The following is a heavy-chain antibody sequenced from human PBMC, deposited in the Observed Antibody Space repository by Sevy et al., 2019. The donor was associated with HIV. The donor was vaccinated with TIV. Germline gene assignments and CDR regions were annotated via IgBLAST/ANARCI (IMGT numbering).Heavy chain of an antibody. CDR3: TTDYDYIWGSYRYPENYFDY. CDR2: IKSKTDGGTT. J-gene: IGHJ4*02. V-gene: IGHV3-15*01. D-gene: IGHD3-16*02. CDR1: GFTFSNAW. Sequence: GGSLRLSCAASGFTFSNAWMSWVRQAPGKGLEWVGRIKSKTDGGTTDYAAPVKGRFTISRDDSKNTLYLQMNSLKTDETAVYYCTTDYDYIWGSYRYPENYFDYWGQGTLVTVSS.